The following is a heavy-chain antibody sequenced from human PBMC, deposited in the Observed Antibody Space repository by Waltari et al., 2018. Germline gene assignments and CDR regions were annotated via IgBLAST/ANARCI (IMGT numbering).Heavy chain of an antibody. J-gene: IGHJ6*02. CDR3: VRSYTASPMDV. D-gene: IGHD2-2*02. V-gene: IGHV3-72*01. Sequence: EVQLVESGGDLVQPGGSLRLTCAASGLTLSDHYIDWVRQAPGKGLEWLGLSRNKENSYTTVYAASVKGRFTISRDDSNNLVYLQMNGLKIEDTAIYYCVRSYTASPMDVWGQGTTVTVSS. CDR2: SRNKENSYTT. CDR1: GLTLSDHY.